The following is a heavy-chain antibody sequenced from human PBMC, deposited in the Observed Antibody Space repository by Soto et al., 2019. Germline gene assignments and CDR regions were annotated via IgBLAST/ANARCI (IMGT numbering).Heavy chain of an antibody. J-gene: IGHJ4*02. CDR1: GGSISSGGYY. D-gene: IGHD6-19*01. V-gene: IGHV4-31*03. CDR3: ARNGRAGTTFDY. Sequence: QVQLQESGPGLVKPSQTLSLTCTVSGGSISSGGYYWSWIRQHPGKGLEWIGYIYYSGSTYYNPSLKSRVTRSVDTSKNQCSLKLSSVTAADTAVYYCARNGRAGTTFDYWGQGTLVTVSS. CDR2: IYYSGST.